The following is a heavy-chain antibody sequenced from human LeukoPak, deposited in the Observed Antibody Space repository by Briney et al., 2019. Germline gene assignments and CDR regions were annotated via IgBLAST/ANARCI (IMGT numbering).Heavy chain of an antibody. CDR3: ARTPNCSSTSCYGPCYYYYMDV. Sequence: ASVKVSCKASGGTFSSYAISWVRQAPGQGLEWMGGIIPIFGTANYAQKFQGRVTITTDESTSTAYMELSSLRSDDTAVYYCARTPNCSSTSCYGPCYYYYMDVWGKGTTVTVSS. J-gene: IGHJ6*03. CDR2: IIPIFGTA. V-gene: IGHV1-69*05. D-gene: IGHD2-2*01. CDR1: GGTFSSYA.